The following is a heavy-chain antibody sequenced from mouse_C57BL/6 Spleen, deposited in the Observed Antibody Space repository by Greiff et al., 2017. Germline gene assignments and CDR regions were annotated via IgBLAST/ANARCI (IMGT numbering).Heavy chain of an antibody. CDR3: PRGTTTVDYYAMDY. CDR1: GYTFTSYW. J-gene: IGHJ4*01. Sequence: QVQLQQPGAELVRPGTSVKLSCKASGYTFTSYWMHWVKQRPGQGLEWIGVIDPSASYTNYNQKFKGKATLTVDTSSSTAYMQLSSLTSEDSAVYYCPRGTTTVDYYAMDYWGQGTSGTVSS. D-gene: IGHD1-1*01. V-gene: IGHV1-59*01. CDR2: IDPSASYT.